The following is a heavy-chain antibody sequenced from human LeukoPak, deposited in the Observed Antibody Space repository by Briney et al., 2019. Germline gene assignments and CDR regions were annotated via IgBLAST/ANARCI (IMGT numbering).Heavy chain of an antibody. CDR3: ARQEVYCSSTSCYARGYSYGTFFDY. CDR1: GGSISSSNW. D-gene: IGHD2-2*01. Sequence: PSETLSLTCAASGGSISSSNWWSWVRQPPGKGLEWIGEIYHSGSTYYNPSLKSRVTISVDTSKNQFSLKLSSVTAADTAVYYCARQEVYCSSTSCYARGYSYGTFFDYWGQGTLVTVSS. J-gene: IGHJ4*02. V-gene: IGHV4-4*02. CDR2: IYHSGST.